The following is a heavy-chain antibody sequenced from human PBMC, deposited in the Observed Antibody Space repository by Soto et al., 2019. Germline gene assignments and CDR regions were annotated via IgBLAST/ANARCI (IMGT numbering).Heavy chain of an antibody. V-gene: IGHV4-34*01. CDR2: INHSGST. J-gene: IGHJ4*02. D-gene: IGHD3-22*01. Sequence: QVQLQQWGAGLLKPSETLSLTCAVYGGSFSGYYWSWIRQPPGKGLEWIGEINHSGSTNYNPSLKSRVTISVDTSKNQFSLKLSSVTAADTAVYYYARVHYYDSSGYYFDYWGQGTLVTVSS. CDR3: ARVHYYDSSGYYFDY. CDR1: GGSFSGYY.